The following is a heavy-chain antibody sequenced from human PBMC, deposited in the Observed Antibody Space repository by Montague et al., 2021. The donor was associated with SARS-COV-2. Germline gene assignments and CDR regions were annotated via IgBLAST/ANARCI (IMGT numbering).Heavy chain of an antibody. D-gene: IGHD3-22*01. CDR2: IYYSGST. Sequence: TLSLTYTVSGGSISSGGYYWSWIRQHPGKGLEWLGYIYYSGSTXYNPSLKSRVTISVDTSKNQFSLKMGSVTAADKAVYYCARSPEPMIILIITSLNWYFDLWGRGTLVTVSS. CDR3: ARSPEPMIILIITSLNWYFDL. V-gene: IGHV4-31*03. J-gene: IGHJ2*01. CDR1: GGSISSGGYY.